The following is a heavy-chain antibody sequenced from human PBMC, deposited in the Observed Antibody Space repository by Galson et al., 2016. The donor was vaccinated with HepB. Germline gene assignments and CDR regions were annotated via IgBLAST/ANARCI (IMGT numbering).Heavy chain of an antibody. V-gene: IGHV5-51*01. CDR1: GYSFSSYW. J-gene: IGHJ4*02. CDR2: IYPGDSET. CDR3: ARRGEGYSLFDY. D-gene: IGHD5-24*01. Sequence: QSGAEVKKPGESLKISCKGSGYSFSSYWIGWVRQMPGKGPEWMGIIYPGDSETRYSPSFQGRVTISADKSITTAYLQWRFLMASDTAIYYCARRGEGYSLFDYWGQGTLVTVSS.